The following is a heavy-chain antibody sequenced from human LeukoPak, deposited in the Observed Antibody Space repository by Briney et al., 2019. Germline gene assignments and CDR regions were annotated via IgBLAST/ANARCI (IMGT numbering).Heavy chain of an antibody. CDR3: ARGGGFSSPPRLDY. CDR2: ISSSSSTI. V-gene: IGHV3-48*04. CDR1: GFTFSSYS. D-gene: IGHD6-13*01. Sequence: GGSLRLSCAASGFTFSSYSMNWVRQAPGKGLEWVSYISSSSSTIYYADSVKGRFTISRDNAKNSLYLQMNSLRAEDTAVYYCARGGGFSSPPRLDYWGQGTLVTVSS. J-gene: IGHJ4*02.